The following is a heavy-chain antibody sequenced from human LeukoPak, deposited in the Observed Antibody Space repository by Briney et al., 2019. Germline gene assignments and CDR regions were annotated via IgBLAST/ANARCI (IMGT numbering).Heavy chain of an antibody. D-gene: IGHD7-27*01. CDR1: GGSISSGGYY. CDR3: ASRSGDSWYFDY. CDR2: SYHSGST. J-gene: IGHJ4*02. V-gene: IGHV4-30-2*01. Sequence: SETLSLTCTVSGGSISSGGYYWSSIRQPPGKGQEWIGYSYHSGSTYYNPSLKSRVTISVDTSKNQFSLKLSSVTAADTAVYYCASRSGDSWYFDYWGQGTLVTVSS.